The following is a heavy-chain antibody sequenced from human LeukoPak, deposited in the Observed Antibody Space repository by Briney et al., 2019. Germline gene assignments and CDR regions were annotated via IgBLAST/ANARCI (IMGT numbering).Heavy chain of an antibody. J-gene: IGHJ4*02. CDR2: ISVSGNT. CDR3: AKDVSNYYGSGPLIDY. V-gene: IGHV3-23*01. CDR1: GFTLSSYA. Sequence: GGSLRLSCAASGFTLSSYAMSWVRQGPGKGLEWVSAISVSGNTYHADSVKGRFTISRDNSKNTLYLQMNSLRAEDTAVYYCAKDVSNYYGSGPLIDYWGQGTLVTVSS. D-gene: IGHD3-10*01.